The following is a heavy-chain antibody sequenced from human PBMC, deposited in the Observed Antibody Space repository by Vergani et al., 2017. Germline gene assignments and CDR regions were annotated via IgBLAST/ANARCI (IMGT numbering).Heavy chain of an antibody. V-gene: IGHV5-51*01. J-gene: IGHJ6*03. CDR1: GYSFTSYW. D-gene: IGHD2-2*01. CDR2: IYPGDSDT. Sequence: EVQLVQPGAEVKKPGESLKISCKGSGYSFTSYWIGWVRQMLGKGLEWMGIIYPGDSDTRYSPSFQGQVTISADKSISTAYLQWSSLKASDTAMYYCARHAKRGCSSTSCYLDYYYYMDVWGKGTTVTVSS. CDR3: ARHAKRGCSSTSCYLDYYYYMDV.